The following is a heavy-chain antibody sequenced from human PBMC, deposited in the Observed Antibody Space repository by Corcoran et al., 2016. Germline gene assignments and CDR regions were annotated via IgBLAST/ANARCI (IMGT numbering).Heavy chain of an antibody. D-gene: IGHD2-15*01. V-gene: IGHV3-15*07. J-gene: IGHJ6*02. CDR1: GFTFSNAW. CDR2: IKSKTDGGTT. Sequence: EVQLVESGGGLVKPGGSLRLSCAASGFTFSNAWMNWVRQAPGKGLEWVGRIKSKTDGGTTDYAAPVKGRFTISRDDSKNTLYLQMNSLTTEDTAVYYWTTVSHGTYCRGGSCYSDYYDYGMDVWGQGTTVTVSS. CDR3: TTVSHGTYCRGGSCYSDYYDYGMDV.